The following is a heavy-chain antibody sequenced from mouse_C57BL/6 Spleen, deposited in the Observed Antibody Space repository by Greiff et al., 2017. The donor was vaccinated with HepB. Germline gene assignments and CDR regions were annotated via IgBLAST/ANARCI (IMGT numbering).Heavy chain of an antibody. D-gene: IGHD1-1*01. V-gene: IGHV1-15*01. CDR1: GYTFTDYE. CDR2: IDPETGGT. J-gene: IGHJ1*03. Sequence: QVQLKQSGAELVRPGASVTLSCKASGYTFTDYEMHWVKQTPVHGLEWIGAIDPETGGTAYNQKFKGKAILTADKSSSTAYMELRSLTSEDSAVYYCTSPRNYYGSSPWYFDVWGTGTTVTVSS. CDR3: TSPRNYYGSSPWYFDV.